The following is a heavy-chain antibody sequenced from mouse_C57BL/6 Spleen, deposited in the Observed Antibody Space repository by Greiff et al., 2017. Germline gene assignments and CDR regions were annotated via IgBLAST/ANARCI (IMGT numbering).Heavy chain of an antibody. CDR1: GYAFTSSW. V-gene: IGHV1-82*01. D-gene: IGHD2-1*01. Sequence: QVQLQQSGPELVKPGASVKISCKASGYAFTSSWMNWVKQRPGKGLEWIGRIYPGDGDTNYNGKFKGKATLTADKASSTAYMQLSSLTSEDSAVYFCARTSYGNAWFGYWGQGTPVTVAA. CDR3: ARTSYGNAWFGY. J-gene: IGHJ3*01. CDR2: IYPGDGDT.